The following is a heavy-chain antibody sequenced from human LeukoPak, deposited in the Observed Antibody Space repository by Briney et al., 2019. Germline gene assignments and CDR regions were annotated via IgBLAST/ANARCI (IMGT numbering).Heavy chain of an antibody. J-gene: IGHJ4*02. D-gene: IGHD2-2*01. CDR1: GFTVSSNY. CDR3: APPAAGGGPEYDY. V-gene: IGHV3-23*01. CDR2: ISGSGGST. Sequence: GGSLRLSCAAFGFTVSSNYMSWVRQAPGKGLEWVSAISGSGGSTYYADSVKGRFTISRDNSKNTLYLQMNSLRAEDTAVYYCAPPAAGGGPEYDYWGQGTLVTVSS.